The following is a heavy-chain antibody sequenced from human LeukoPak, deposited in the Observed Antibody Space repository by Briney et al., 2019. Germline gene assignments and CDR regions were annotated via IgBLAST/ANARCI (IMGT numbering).Heavy chain of an antibody. CDR2: IRSKGYGGTT. D-gene: IGHD1-26*01. J-gene: IGHJ4*02. Sequence: GGSLRLSCTASGFSFGHYAMSWVRQAPGKGLEWVGFIRSKGYGGTTEYAASVKGRFTISRDDSKNSVFLQMNSLKTEDTAFYYCTRVGLGTTKDFDQWGQGTLVTVSS. CDR1: GFSFGHYA. V-gene: IGHV3-49*04. CDR3: TRVGLGTTKDFDQ.